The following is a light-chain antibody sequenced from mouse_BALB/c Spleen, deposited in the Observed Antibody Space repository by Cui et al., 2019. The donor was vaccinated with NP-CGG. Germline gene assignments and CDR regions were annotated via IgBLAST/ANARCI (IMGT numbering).Light chain of an antibody. J-gene: IGLJ1*01. CDR3: ALWYSNHWM. V-gene: IGLV1*01. CDR2: GTN. CDR1: TGAVTTSNY. Sequence: QAVVTQESALTTSPGETVTLTCRSSTGAVTTSNYANWLQEKPDHLFTGLIGGTNNRAPGVPARFSGSLIGDKAALTITGAQTEDEAIYFCALWYSNHWMFGGGTKLTVL.